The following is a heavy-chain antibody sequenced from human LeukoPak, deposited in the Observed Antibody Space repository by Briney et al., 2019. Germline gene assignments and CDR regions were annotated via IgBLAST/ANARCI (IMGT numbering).Heavy chain of an antibody. V-gene: IGHV4-39*01. CDR3: ARYSPRLYYFDY. D-gene: IGHD2-21*01. Sequence: SETLSLTCTVSGGSISSSSYYWGWIRQPPGKGLEWIGSIYYSGSTYYNPSLKSRVTISVDTSKNQFSLKLSSVTAADTAVYYCARYSPRLYYFDYWGQGTLVTVSS. CDR1: GGSISSSSYY. J-gene: IGHJ4*02. CDR2: IYYSGST.